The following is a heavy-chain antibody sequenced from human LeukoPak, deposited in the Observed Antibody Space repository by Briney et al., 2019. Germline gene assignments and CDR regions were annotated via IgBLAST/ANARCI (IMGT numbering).Heavy chain of an antibody. CDR1: GFTFSNAW. J-gene: IGHJ6*02. V-gene: IGHV3-15*01. CDR2: IKSKTDGGTT. CDR3: TTDRGYDYVWGSYRYPRLYGMDV. D-gene: IGHD3-16*02. Sequence: PGGSLRLSCAASGFTFSNAWMSWVRQAPGKGLEWVGRIKSKTDGGTTDYAAPVKGRFTISRDDSKNTLYLQMNSLRTEDTAVYYCTTDRGYDYVWGSYRYPRLYGMDVWGQGTTVTVSS.